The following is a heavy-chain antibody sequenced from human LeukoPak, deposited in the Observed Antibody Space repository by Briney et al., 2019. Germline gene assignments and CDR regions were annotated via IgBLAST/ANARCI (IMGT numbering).Heavy chain of an antibody. V-gene: IGHV4-59*01. CDR3: ASQMSGTSVSY. D-gene: IGHD2-2*01. CDR1: GVSISNYY. CDR2: IYYSGST. J-gene: IGHJ4*02. Sequence: SETLSLTCTVSGVSISNYYWSWIRQPPGEGLEWIGYIYYSGSTNYNPSLKSRVTISVDTSKNQFSLKLSSVTAADTAVYYCASQMSGTSVSYWGQGTLVTVSS.